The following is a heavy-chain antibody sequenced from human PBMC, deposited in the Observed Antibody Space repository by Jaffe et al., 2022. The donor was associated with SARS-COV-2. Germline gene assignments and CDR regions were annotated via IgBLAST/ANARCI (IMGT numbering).Heavy chain of an antibody. CDR1: GGSISSGSYY. V-gene: IGHV4-61*02. CDR2: IYTSGST. J-gene: IGHJ4*02. Sequence: QVQLQESGPGLVKPSQTLSLTCTVSGGSISSGSYYWSWIRQPAGKGLEWIGRIYTSGSTNYNPSLKSRVTISVDTSKNQFSLKLSSVTAADTAVYYCARGGSIAEPLLPFSPFDYWGQGTLVTVSS. CDR3: ARGGSIAEPLLPFSPFDY. D-gene: IGHD6-6*01.